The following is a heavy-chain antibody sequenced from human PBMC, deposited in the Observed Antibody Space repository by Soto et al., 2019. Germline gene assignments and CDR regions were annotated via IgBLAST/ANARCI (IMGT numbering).Heavy chain of an antibody. J-gene: IGHJ6*02. V-gene: IGHV3-30*03. CDR3: ARWVVGGHRDMDV. CDR2: ISYDGSNK. CDR1: TFSSYG. D-gene: IGHD2-15*01. Sequence: TFSSYGMHWVRQAPGKGLEWVAVISYDGSNKYYADSVKGRFTISRDNSKNTLYLQMNSLRSEDTAVYYCARWVVGGHRDMDVWGQGTTVTVSS.